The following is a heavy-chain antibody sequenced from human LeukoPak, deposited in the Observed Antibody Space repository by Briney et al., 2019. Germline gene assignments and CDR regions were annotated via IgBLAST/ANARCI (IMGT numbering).Heavy chain of an antibody. CDR1: GFTFSDYF. V-gene: IGHV3-11*04. J-gene: IGHJ4*02. D-gene: IGHD3-22*01. CDR3: ARTNYDSSDY. Sequence: GGSLRLSCAASGFTFSDYFMSWIRQAPGKGLEWVSSISSSGGTIYYADSVKGRFTISRDNAKNSLYLQMNSLRAEDTAVYYCARTNYDSSDYWGQGTLVTVSS. CDR2: ISSSGGTI.